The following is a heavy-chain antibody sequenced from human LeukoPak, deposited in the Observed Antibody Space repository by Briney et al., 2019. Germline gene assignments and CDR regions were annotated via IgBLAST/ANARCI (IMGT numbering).Heavy chain of an antibody. V-gene: IGHV1-2*02. D-gene: IGHD3-22*01. CDR2: INPNSGGT. CDR1: GYTFTSYD. CDR3: ARDLDYYDSSGYYA. J-gene: IGHJ5*02. Sequence: ASVKVSCKASGYTFTSYDINWVRQATGQGLEWMGWINPNSGGTNYAQKFQGRVTMTRDTSISTAYMELSRLRSDDTAVYYCARDLDYYDSSGYYAWGQGTLVTVSS.